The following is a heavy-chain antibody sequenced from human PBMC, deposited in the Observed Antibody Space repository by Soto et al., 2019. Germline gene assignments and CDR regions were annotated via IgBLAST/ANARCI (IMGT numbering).Heavy chain of an antibody. CDR2: IIPSDGST. CDR3: ARGGPELATIGSFDY. CDR1: GYTFTNYY. V-gene: IGHV1-46*01. J-gene: IGHJ4*02. D-gene: IGHD5-12*01. Sequence: QVQVVQSGAEVKKPGASVKVSCKASGYTFTNYYMHWVRQAPGQGPEWMGRIIPSDGSTHYAQRFQDRVTMTGDMSTSTVYMELNSLRSEDTAVYYCARGGPELATIGSFDYRGQGTLVTVSS.